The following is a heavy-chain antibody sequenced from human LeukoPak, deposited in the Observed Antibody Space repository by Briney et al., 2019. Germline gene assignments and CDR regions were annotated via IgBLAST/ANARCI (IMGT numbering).Heavy chain of an antibody. CDR2: IRSKAYGGTT. CDR1: GFTFGDYV. CDR3: ARDNYDILTGSTYYYYYYYMDV. D-gene: IGHD3-9*01. V-gene: IGHV3-49*04. J-gene: IGHJ6*03. Sequence: GGSLRLSCTASGFTFGDYVMSWVRQAPGKGLEWVGFIRSKAYGGTTKNAASVKGRFTISRDDSRSIAYLQMNSLKTEDIAVYYCARDNYDILTGSTYYYYYYYMDVWGKGTTVTVSS.